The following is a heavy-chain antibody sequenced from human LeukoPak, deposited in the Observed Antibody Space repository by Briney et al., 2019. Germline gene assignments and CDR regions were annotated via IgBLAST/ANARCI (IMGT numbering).Heavy chain of an antibody. D-gene: IGHD3-10*01. CDR1: GGSISSGGYS. V-gene: IGHV4-30-2*01. CDR2: IYHSGST. CDR3: AREASGSGGYYFDY. J-gene: IGHJ4*02. Sequence: PSETRSLTCAVSGGSISSGGYSWSWIRQPPGKGLEWIGYIYHSGSTYYNPSLKSRVTISVDRSKNQFSLKLSSVTAADTAVYYCAREASGSGGYYFDYWGQGTLVTVSS.